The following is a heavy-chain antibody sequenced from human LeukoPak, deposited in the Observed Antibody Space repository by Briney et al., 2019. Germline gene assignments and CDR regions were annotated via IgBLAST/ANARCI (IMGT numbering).Heavy chain of an antibody. V-gene: IGHV4-39*07. CDR3: ASSYYYDSSGYHN. D-gene: IGHD3-22*01. CDR2: IYYSGST. Sequence: SETLSLTCTVSGDSISRSLYYWSWIRQPPGKGLEWIGTIYYSGSTYYNPSLKGRVTISVDTSKNQFSLKLSSVTAADTAVYYCASSYYYDSSGYHNWGQGTLVTVSS. CDR1: GDSISRSLYY. J-gene: IGHJ4*02.